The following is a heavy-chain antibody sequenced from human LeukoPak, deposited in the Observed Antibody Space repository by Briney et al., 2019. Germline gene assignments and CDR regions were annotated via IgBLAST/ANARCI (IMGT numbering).Heavy chain of an antibody. CDR1: GYTFTSYY. Sequence: PVASVKVSCKASGYTFTSYYYHWVRQAPGQGLEWMGIINPSDGSTSYAQKFQGRVTMTRGTSTSTVYMELSSLRSEDTAVYYCARDSGIYYGVFNWFDPWGQGTLVTVSS. J-gene: IGHJ5*02. CDR3: ARDSGIYYGVFNWFDP. V-gene: IGHV1-46*01. D-gene: IGHD3-10*01. CDR2: INPSDGST.